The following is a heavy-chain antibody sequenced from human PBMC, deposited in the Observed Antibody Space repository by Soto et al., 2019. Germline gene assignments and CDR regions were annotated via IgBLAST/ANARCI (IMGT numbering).Heavy chain of an antibody. V-gene: IGHV4-4*02. CDR3: ARSPPVCGTTCYGMDV. Sequence: QVQLQESGPGLVKPSGTLSLTCAVSGCSISSSNWWSWVRQPPGTGLEWIGEIYHSGSTNYNPSLKSRVTRSVDKSTNQFSRKLSSVTAADTAVYYCARSPPVCGTTCYGMDVWGQGTTVTVSS. J-gene: IGHJ6*02. CDR2: IYHSGST. D-gene: IGHD1-1*01. CDR1: GCSISSSNW.